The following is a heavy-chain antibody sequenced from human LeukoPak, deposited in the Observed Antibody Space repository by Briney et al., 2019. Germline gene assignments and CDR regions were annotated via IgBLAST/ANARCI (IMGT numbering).Heavy chain of an antibody. V-gene: IGHV1-3*01. Sequence: ASVKVSCKASGYTFTTYAIHWLRQAPGQALQWMVWISVGDGNTNYSQKFQGKITLTRDTSASTAYMELTSLISEDTAVYYCARGYSGVVPAAHPDFWGQGTPVTVSS. CDR2: ISVGDGNT. D-gene: IGHD2-2*01. CDR1: GYTFTTYA. CDR3: ARGYSGVVPAAHPDF. J-gene: IGHJ4*02.